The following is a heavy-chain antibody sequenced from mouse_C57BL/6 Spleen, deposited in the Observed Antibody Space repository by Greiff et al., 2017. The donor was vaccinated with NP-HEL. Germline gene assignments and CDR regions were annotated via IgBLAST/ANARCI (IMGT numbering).Heavy chain of an antibody. CDR1: GFSLTSYA. Sequence: VQVVESGPGLVAPSQSLSITCTVSGFSLTSYAISWVRQPPGKGLEWLGVIWTGGGTNYNSALKSRLSISKDNSKSQVFLKMNSLQTDDTARYYCARVYDGYFLYAMDYWGQGTSVTVSS. J-gene: IGHJ4*01. CDR3: ARVYDGYFLYAMDY. D-gene: IGHD2-3*01. V-gene: IGHV2-9-1*01. CDR2: IWTGGGT.